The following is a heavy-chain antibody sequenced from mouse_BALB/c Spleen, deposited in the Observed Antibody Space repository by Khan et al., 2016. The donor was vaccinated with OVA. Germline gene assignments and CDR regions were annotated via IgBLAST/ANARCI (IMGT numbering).Heavy chain of an antibody. CDR1: GYTFTSYD. CDR3: ARHYYGSILDWYFDG. V-gene: IGHV1-85*01. CDR2: IFPGDGST. J-gene: IGHJ1*01. D-gene: IGHD1-1*01. Sequence: QVQLQQSGAELVKPGASVKLSCKASGYTFTSYDINWVRQRPEQGLEWIGWIFPGDGSTKYNEKFKGKATLTSDKSSSTAYMQLSRLTSEDSAVYFCARHYYGSILDWYFDGWGAGTTVTVSS.